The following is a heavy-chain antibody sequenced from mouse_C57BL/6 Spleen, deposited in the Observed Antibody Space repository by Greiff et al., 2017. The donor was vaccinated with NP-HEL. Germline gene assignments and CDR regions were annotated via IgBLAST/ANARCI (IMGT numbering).Heavy chain of an antibody. J-gene: IGHJ3*01. CDR1: GYTFTDYN. D-gene: IGHD4-1*01. Sequence: EVQLQQSGPELVKPGASVKIPCKASGYTFTDYNMDWVKQSHGKSLEWIGDINPNNGGTIYNQKFKGKATLTVDTSSSTAYMELRSLTSEATAVYYCAREGELGPSFAYWGQGTLVTVSA. CDR3: AREGELGPSFAY. CDR2: INPNNGGT. V-gene: IGHV1-18*01.